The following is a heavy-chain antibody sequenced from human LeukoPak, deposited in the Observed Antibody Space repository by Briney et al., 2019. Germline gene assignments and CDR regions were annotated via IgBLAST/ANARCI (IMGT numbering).Heavy chain of an antibody. D-gene: IGHD6-6*01. J-gene: IGHJ4*02. V-gene: IGHV1-2*02. CDR2: INPSTAGT. CDR3: ARSIEATASFDH. CDR1: GYSFRAYH. Sequence: ASVKVSCKTSGYSFRAYHLHWVRQAPGQGLEWMGWINPSTAGTNYAQKFQGRVTMTRDTSISTAFMEMTGLKFDDTAVYYCARSIEATASFDHWGQGTLVAVPS.